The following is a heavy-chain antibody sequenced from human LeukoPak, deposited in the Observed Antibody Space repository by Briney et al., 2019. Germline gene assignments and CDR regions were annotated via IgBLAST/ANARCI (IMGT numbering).Heavy chain of an antibody. V-gene: IGHV3-7*01. Sequence: PGGSLRLSCAASGFPPDVQTMRWVRQAPGKGLDWVASMREDGTEIYYVDSVKGRFTISRDNPKNSLDLQMNSLRGEDTAVYYCARGGATGGRFENWGQGTLVTVSS. CDR3: ARGGATGGRFEN. J-gene: IGHJ4*02. D-gene: IGHD1-26*01. CDR2: MREDGTEI. CDR1: GFPPDVQT.